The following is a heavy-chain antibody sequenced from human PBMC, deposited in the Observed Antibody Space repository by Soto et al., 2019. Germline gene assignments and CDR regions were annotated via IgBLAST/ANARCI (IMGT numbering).Heavy chain of an antibody. Sequence: GGALRLSCAASGFTFSSYSMNWGRQAPGGGLEWFSYISSSSSTMYYADFVKGRFAISRDNAKISLYLQMNSLRAEDTAVYYFARERSSTSCYRFCGMDVWGQGTTVTVSS. J-gene: IGHJ6*02. D-gene: IGHD2-2*02. V-gene: IGHV3-48*01. CDR2: ISSSSSTM. CDR1: GFTFSSYS. CDR3: ARERSSTSCYRFCGMDV.